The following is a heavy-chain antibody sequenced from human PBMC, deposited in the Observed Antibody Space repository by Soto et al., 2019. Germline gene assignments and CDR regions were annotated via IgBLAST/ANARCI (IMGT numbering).Heavy chain of an antibody. Sequence: ASVKVSCKASGYTFTSYGISWVRQAPGQGLERMGWISAYNGNTNYAQKLQGRVTMTTDTSTSTAYMELRSLRSDDTAVYYCARDWYGSGSYYNSPAEVYWGQGTLVTVSS. CDR3: ARDWYGSGSYYNSPAEVY. CDR2: ISAYNGNT. CDR1: GYTFTSYG. J-gene: IGHJ4*02. V-gene: IGHV1-18*01. D-gene: IGHD3-10*01.